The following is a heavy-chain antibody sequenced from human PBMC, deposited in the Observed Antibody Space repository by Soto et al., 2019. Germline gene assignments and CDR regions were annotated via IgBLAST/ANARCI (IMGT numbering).Heavy chain of an antibody. Sequence: SETLSLTCAVSGASVSSGDWWTWVRQSPGKGPECIGEIFHSGATNYNPSLKSRVDISMDKSKNQFSLRLTSVTAANTAVYYCARGYGTARRWFDFWGQGTLVTVSS. V-gene: IGHV4-4*02. J-gene: IGHJ5*01. D-gene: IGHD5-18*01. CDR2: IFHSGAT. CDR1: GASVSSGDW. CDR3: ARGYGTARRWFDF.